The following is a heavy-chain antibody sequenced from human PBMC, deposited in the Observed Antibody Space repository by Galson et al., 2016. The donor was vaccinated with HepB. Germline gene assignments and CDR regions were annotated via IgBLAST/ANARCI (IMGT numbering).Heavy chain of an antibody. CDR1: RFTFSRNA. V-gene: IGHV3-30-3*01. CDR3: ARDPYGDNDAFDI. Sequence: SLRLSCAASRFTFSRNAMHWVRQAPGKGLDWVAAISCDGRDKSYADSVKGRFTIPRDNSRNMVYLEMNSLRPEDTAVYYCARDPYGDNDAFDIWGQGTMVSVSS. J-gene: IGHJ3*02. D-gene: IGHD4-17*01. CDR2: ISCDGRDK.